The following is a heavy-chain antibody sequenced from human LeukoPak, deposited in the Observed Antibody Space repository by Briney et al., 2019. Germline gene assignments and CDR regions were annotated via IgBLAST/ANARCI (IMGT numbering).Heavy chain of an antibody. J-gene: IGHJ4*02. Sequence: SETLSLTCTVSGGSTSSSSYYWGWIRQPPGKGLEWIGSIYYSGSTYYNPSLKSRVTISVDTPKNQFSLKLSSVTAADTAVYYCARHQDIVVVVAAPFDYWGQGTLVTVSS. V-gene: IGHV4-39*01. CDR2: IYYSGST. D-gene: IGHD2-15*01. CDR1: GGSTSSSSYY. CDR3: ARHQDIVVVVAAPFDY.